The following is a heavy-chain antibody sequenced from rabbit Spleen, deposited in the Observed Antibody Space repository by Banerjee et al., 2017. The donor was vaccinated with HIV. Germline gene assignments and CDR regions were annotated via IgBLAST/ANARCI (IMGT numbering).Heavy chain of an antibody. CDR2: VNSYTGRP. J-gene: IGHJ3*01. CDR1: GFSFSSSDY. V-gene: IGHV1S45*01. Sequence: QQQLEESGGGLVKPGGTLTLTCTASGFSFSSSDYMCWVRQAPGKGLEWIACVNSYTGRPVYASWAKGRFTISRTSSTTVTLQMTSLTVADTATYFCARVSETIGWGEDLWGQGTLVTVS. D-gene: IGHD4-1*01. CDR3: ARVSETIGWGEDL.